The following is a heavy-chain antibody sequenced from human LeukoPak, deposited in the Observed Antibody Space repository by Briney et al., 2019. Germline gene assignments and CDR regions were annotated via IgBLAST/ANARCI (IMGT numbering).Heavy chain of an antibody. V-gene: IGHV3-30-3*01. D-gene: IGHD1-26*01. CDR3: ARAYAGSYSGGDY. Sequence: GGSLRLSCAASGXTFSRYAMHWVRQAPGKGLEWVVVLSYDENHENYADYVKGRFTISRDNSKNTLYLQMNSLRVEDTAVYYCARAYAGSYSGGDYWGQGTLVTVSS. CDR1: GXTFSRYA. J-gene: IGHJ4*02. CDR2: LSYDENHE.